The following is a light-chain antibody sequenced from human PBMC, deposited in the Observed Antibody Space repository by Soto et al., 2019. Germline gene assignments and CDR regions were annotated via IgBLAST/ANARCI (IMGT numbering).Light chain of an antibody. J-gene: IGLJ3*02. Sequence: QAVVTQPPSVSWAPGQRVTISCTGSSSNIGAGYDVHWYQQLPGTAPTLLISGNSNRPLGVPDRFSGSKSGTSASMAITGLHAEEEADYYCQSYDSSLSGWVFGGGTNLTVL. V-gene: IGLV1-40*01. CDR3: QSYDSSLSGWV. CDR1: SSNIGAGYD. CDR2: GNS.